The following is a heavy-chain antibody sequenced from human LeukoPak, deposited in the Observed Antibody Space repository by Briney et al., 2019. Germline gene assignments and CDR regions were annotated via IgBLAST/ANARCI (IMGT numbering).Heavy chain of an antibody. D-gene: IGHD1-26*01. Sequence: GGSLRLSCAASGFTFSSYWMHWVRPGPGKGLVWVSRINSDGSSTRYADSVKGRFTISRDNAKNTLYLQMNSLRAEDTAVYYCARGSYSHYGMDVWGQGTTVTVSS. J-gene: IGHJ6*02. CDR3: ARGSYSHYGMDV. CDR1: GFTFSSYW. V-gene: IGHV3-74*01. CDR2: INSDGSST.